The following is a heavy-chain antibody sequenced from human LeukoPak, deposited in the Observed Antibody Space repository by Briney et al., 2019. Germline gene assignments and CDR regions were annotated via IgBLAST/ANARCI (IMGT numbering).Heavy chain of an antibody. CDR3: AKDSMENYYYYYMDV. Sequence: GGSLRLSCAASGFTFDDYAMHWVRQAPGKGLEWVSGISWNSGSIGYADSVKGRFTISRDNAKNSLYLQMNSLRAEDMALYYCAKDSMENYYYYYMDVWGKGTTVTVSS. CDR1: GFTFDDYA. D-gene: IGHD1-1*01. J-gene: IGHJ6*03. CDR2: ISWNSGSI. V-gene: IGHV3-9*03.